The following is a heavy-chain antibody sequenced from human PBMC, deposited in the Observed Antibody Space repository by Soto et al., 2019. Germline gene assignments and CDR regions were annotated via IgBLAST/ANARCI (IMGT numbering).Heavy chain of an antibody. V-gene: IGHV4-31*03. CDR2: IYYSGST. J-gene: IGHJ4*02. Sequence: TSETLSLTCTVSGGSISSGGYYWSWIRQHPGKGLEWIGYIYYSGSTYYNPSLKSRVTISVDTSKNQFSLKLSSVTAADTAVYYCARVESPDYYDSSGPDCWGQGTLVTVSS. CDR1: GGSISSGGYY. CDR3: ARVESPDYYDSSGPDC. D-gene: IGHD3-22*01.